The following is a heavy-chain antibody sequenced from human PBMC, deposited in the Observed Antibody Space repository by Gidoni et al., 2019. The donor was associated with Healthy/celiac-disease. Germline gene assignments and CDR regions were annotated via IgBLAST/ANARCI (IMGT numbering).Heavy chain of an antibody. V-gene: IGHV1-69*08. CDR1: GGTFSSYT. CDR2: IIPSLGIA. J-gene: IGHJ6*02. CDR3: ARESKYYDFWSGYYKGVSPDAAGYGMDV. Sequence: QVQLVQSGAEVKKPGSSVKVSCKASGGTFSSYTISWVRQAPGQGLEWMGRIIPSLGIANYAQKFQGRVTITADKSTSTAYMELSSLRSEDTAVYYCARESKYYDFWSGYYKGVSPDAAGYGMDVWGQGTTVTVSS. D-gene: IGHD3-3*01.